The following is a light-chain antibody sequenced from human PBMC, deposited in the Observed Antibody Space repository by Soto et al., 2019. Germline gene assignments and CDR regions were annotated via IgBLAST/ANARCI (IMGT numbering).Light chain of an antibody. V-gene: IGKV1-5*03. J-gene: IGKJ5*01. CDR2: KAS. CDR3: QQYNSYSIT. CDR1: QSINSW. Sequence: DIQMTQSPSTLSASVGDRLTITCRASQSINSWLAWYQQKPGKXPKXXIYKASSLESGVPSRFSGSGSGTEFTLTISSLQPDDCATYDCQQYNSYSITFGQGTRLEIK.